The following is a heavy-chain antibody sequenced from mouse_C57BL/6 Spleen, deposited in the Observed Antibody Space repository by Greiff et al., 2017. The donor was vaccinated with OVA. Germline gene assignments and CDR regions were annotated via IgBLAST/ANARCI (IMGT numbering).Heavy chain of an antibody. J-gene: IGHJ4*01. CDR1: GFSLTSYG. CDR3: ARGPGDY. Sequence: QVQLKESGPGLVQPSQSLSITCTVSGFSLTSYGVHWVRPSPGKGLEGLGVIWSGGSTDYNAAFISRLSISKDNSKSQVFFKMNSLQADDTAIYYCARGPGDYWGQGTSVTVSS. CDR2: IWSGGST. V-gene: IGHV2-2*01.